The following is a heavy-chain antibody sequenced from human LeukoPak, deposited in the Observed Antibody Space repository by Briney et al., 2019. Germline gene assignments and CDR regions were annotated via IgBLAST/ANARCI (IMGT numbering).Heavy chain of an antibody. CDR1: GFTVSSNY. J-gene: IGHJ4*02. D-gene: IGHD3-16*02. V-gene: IGHV3-66*01. Sequence: GSLRLSCAASGFTVSSNYMSWVRQAPGKGLEWVSVIYSGGSTYYADSVKGRFTISRDNSKNTLYLQMGSLRPEDMAVYFCTRGPGYDYVWGTYRADYWGQGTLVTVSS. CDR2: IYSGGST. CDR3: TRGPGYDYVWGTYRADY.